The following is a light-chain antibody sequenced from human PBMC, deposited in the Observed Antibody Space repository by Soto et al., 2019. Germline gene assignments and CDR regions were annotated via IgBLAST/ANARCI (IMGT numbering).Light chain of an antibody. Sequence: EIVMTQSPATLSVSPGERATLSCRASQSVSSNLAWYQQKPGQAPRLLIYGASSRAAGIPDRFSGSGSGTDFTLTIRRLEPEDFAVYYCKQYGSSLFTFGPGTKVDI. CDR2: GAS. V-gene: IGKV3-20*01. J-gene: IGKJ3*01. CDR1: QSVSSN. CDR3: KQYGSSLFT.